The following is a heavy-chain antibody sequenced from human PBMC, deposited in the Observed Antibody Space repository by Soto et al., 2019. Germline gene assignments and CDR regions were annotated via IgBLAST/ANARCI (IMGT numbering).Heavy chain of an antibody. V-gene: IGHV3-74*01. D-gene: IGHD3-10*01. CDR2: IDEYGSTI. Sequence: PXGSLRITFAASGFTFSSYCMHWVRQVPGKGLLWVSRIDEYGSTINYADSVKGRFTISRDNARNTLYLEMNSLRAEDTALYYCTRDIGGKGAHWGPGTLVTFSS. J-gene: IGHJ4*02. CDR3: TRDIGGKGAH. CDR1: GFTFSSYC.